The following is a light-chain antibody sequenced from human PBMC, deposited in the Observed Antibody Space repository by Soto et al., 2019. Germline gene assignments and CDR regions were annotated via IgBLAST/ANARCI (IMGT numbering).Light chain of an antibody. V-gene: IGLV3-25*02. CDR1: ALPNQF. J-gene: IGLJ2*01. CDR3: QSRDSSGTVV. Sequence: SYELTQPPSVSVSPGQTARITCSGDALPNQFVNWYQLRPGQAPVLVIYKDSARPSGIPERFSGSSSGTRATLTISGVQAQDEADYHCQSRDSSGTVVFGGGTQLTVL. CDR2: KDS.